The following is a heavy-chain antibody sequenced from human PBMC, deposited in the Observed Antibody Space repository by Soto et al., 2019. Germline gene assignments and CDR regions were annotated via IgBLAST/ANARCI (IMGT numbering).Heavy chain of an antibody. J-gene: IGHJ6*02. V-gene: IGHV6-1*01. D-gene: IGHD2-15*01. Sequence: SQTLSLTCAISGDSVSGKSTAWNWIRQSPSRGLEWLGRTYYRSEWSYDYAQSVKSRISVNPDTLKNQFSLQLNSVTPEDTAVYYCVRDRWNYDGMDVWGQGSTVTVSS. CDR3: VRDRWNYDGMDV. CDR2: TYYRSEWSY. CDR1: GDSVSGKSTA.